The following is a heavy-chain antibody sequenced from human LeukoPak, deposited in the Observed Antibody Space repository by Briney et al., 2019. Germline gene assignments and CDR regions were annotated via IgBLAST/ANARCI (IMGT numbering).Heavy chain of an antibody. D-gene: IGHD1-7*01. Sequence: PGGSLRLSCAASGFTFDDYGMSWVRQAPGKGLEWVSGINWNGGSTGYADSVKGRFTISRDNAKNSLYLQMNSLRAEDAALYYCAGVLNWNSYLPNFDYWGQGTLVTVSS. CDR1: GFTFDDYG. J-gene: IGHJ4*02. CDR2: INWNGGST. V-gene: IGHV3-20*04. CDR3: AGVLNWNSYLPNFDY.